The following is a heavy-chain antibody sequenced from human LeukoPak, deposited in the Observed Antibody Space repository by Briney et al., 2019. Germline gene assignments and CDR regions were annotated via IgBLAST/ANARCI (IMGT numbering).Heavy chain of an antibody. Sequence: GASLQISCKGSGYSFTSYWIGWVRRLPGKGLEWMGIIYPGDSDTRYSPSFQGQVTISADKSISTAYLQWSSLKASDTAMYYCARTPNNWNYHSDYWGQGTLVTVSS. CDR2: IYPGDSDT. V-gene: IGHV5-51*01. CDR3: ARTPNNWNYHSDY. CDR1: GYSFTSYW. J-gene: IGHJ4*02. D-gene: IGHD1-7*01.